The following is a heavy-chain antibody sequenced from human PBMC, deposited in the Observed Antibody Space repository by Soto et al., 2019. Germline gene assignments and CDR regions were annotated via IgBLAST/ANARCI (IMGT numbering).Heavy chain of an antibody. D-gene: IGHD3-3*01. V-gene: IGHV4-59*01. CDR1: GGSISSYY. J-gene: IGHJ6*02. Sequence: SETLSLTCTVSGGSISSYYWSWIRQPPGEGLEWIGYIYYSGSTNYNPSLKSRVTISVDTSKNQFSLKLSSVTAADTAVYYCARSYDFWSGYPPLYYYYGMDVWGQGTTVTVSS. CDR2: IYYSGST. CDR3: ARSYDFWSGYPPLYYYYGMDV.